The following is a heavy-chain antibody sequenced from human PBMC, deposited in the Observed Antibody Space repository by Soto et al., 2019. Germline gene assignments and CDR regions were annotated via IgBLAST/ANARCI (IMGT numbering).Heavy chain of an antibody. CDR1: GYTFTSYD. J-gene: IGHJ4*02. CDR3: ARGGNEMATTDY. CDR2: MNPNRGNT. V-gene: IGHV1-8*01. D-gene: IGHD5-12*01. Sequence: ASVKVSCKASGYTFTSYDINWVRQATGQGLEWMGWMNPNRGNTGYAQKFQGRVTMTRNTSISTAYMELSSLRSEDTAVYYCARGGNEMATTDYWGQGTLVTVSS.